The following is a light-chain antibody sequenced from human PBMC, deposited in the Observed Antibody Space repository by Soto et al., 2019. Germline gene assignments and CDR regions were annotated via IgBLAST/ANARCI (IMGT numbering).Light chain of an antibody. CDR2: GAS. J-gene: IGKJ2*01. CDR1: QSVSSSQ. Sequence: EIVLTQSPGTLSLSPGERATLSCRASQSVSSSQLAWYQQKTGQAPRLLIYGASTTATGIPVRFSGGGSGTDFTLTISRMEPEDFAVYYCQQLGSSPAYTFGQGTKLEVK. CDR3: QQLGSSPAYT. V-gene: IGKV3-20*01.